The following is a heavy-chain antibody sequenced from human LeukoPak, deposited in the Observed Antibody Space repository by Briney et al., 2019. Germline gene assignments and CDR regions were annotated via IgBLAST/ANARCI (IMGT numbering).Heavy chain of an antibody. V-gene: IGHV4-31*03. CDR3: ARTVAPGIVVVPAAIPHYYYYGMDV. Sequence: PSETLSLTCTVSGGSISSGGYYWSWIRQHPGKGLEWIGYIYYSGSTYYNPSLKSRVTISVDTSKNQFSLKLSSVTAADTAVYYCARTVAPGIVVVPAAIPHYYYYGMDVWGQGTTVTVSS. D-gene: IGHD2-2*02. CDR1: GGSISSGGYY. J-gene: IGHJ6*02. CDR2: IYYSGST.